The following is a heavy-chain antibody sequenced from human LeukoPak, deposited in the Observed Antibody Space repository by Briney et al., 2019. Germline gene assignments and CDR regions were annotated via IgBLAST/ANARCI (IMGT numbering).Heavy chain of an antibody. Sequence: GGSLRLSCAASGFTFSSYAMSWVRQAPGKGLEWVSSISSSSSYIYYADSVKGRFTISRDNAKNSLYLQMNSLRAEDTAVYYCAPQATSFDPWGQGTLVTVSS. CDR2: ISSSSSYI. CDR1: GFTFSSYA. CDR3: APQATSFDP. V-gene: IGHV3-21*01. J-gene: IGHJ5*02.